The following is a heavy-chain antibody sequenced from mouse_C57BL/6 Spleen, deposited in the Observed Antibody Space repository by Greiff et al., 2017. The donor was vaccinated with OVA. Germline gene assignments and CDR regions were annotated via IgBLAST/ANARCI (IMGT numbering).Heavy chain of an antibody. CDR3: ARRGYGSSAYAMDY. V-gene: IGHV1-42*01. CDR1: GYSFTGYY. Sequence: VQLQQSGPELVKPGASVKISCKASGYSFTGYYMNWVKQSPEKSLEWIGEINPSTGGTTYNQKFKAKATLTVDTSSSTAYMQLKSLTSEDSAVYYCARRGYGSSAYAMDYWGQGTSVTVSS. J-gene: IGHJ4*01. D-gene: IGHD1-1*01. CDR2: INPSTGGT.